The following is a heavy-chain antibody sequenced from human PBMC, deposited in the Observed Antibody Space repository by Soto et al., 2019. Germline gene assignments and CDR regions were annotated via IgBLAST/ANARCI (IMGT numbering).Heavy chain of an antibody. CDR1: GYTLASYY. V-gene: IGHV1-46*01. Sequence: QVQLVQSGAEVKEPGASVKVSCKASGYTLASYYMHWVRQAPGQGLEWMGLIDPNGGWTPYAQRFQGRLTVTRDTSTSTIYMELSSLRSEDTAVYYCVREGAAAAEMFDYWGQGTLVTVSS. CDR3: VREGAAAAEMFDY. D-gene: IGHD6-25*01. CDR2: IDPNGGWT. J-gene: IGHJ4*02.